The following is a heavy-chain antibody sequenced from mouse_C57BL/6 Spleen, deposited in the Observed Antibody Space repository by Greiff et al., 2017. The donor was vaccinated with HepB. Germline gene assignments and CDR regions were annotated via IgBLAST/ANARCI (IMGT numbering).Heavy chain of an antibody. J-gene: IGHJ4*01. CDR2: INYDGSST. D-gene: IGHD2-4*01. Sequence: EVMLVESEGGLVQPGRSMKLSCTASGFTFRDYYMAWVRQVPEKGLEWVANINYDGSSTYYLDSLKSRFIISRDNAKNILYLQMSSLKSEDTATYYCARGIYYDYDGYAMDYWGQGTSVTVSS. V-gene: IGHV5-16*01. CDR3: ARGIYYDYDGYAMDY. CDR1: GFTFRDYY.